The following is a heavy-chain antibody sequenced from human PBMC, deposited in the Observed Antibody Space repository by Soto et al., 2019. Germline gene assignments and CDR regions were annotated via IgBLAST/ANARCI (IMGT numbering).Heavy chain of an antibody. V-gene: IGHV3-7*01. CDR1: GFTFSSYW. CDR3: PSDGWSSGSFDY. D-gene: IGHD6-19*01. Sequence: EVQLVESGGGLVQPGGSLRLSCAASGFTFSSYWMNWVRQAPGKGLEWVANIKPDGSVKYYADSVKGRFTISRDNAKDPPYLQMNSLRSEDTAVYYCPSDGWSSGSFDYWGQGTLVTVSS. J-gene: IGHJ4*02. CDR2: IKPDGSVK.